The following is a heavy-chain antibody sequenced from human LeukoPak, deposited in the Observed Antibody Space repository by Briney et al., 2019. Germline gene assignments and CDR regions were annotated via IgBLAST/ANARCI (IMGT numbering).Heavy chain of an antibody. V-gene: IGHV4-34*01. D-gene: IGHD3-3*01. CDR1: GGSFSGYY. CDR3: ARDTLRFLKWSPGWFDP. J-gene: IGHJ5*02. Sequence: SEPLSLTCAVYGGSFSGYYWSWIRQPPGKGLEWVGEINHSGSTNYNPSLKSRVTISVDTSSIQFSLKLSSVTAADTAVCYCARDTLRFLKWSPGWFDPCGQGTLVTVSS. CDR2: INHSGST.